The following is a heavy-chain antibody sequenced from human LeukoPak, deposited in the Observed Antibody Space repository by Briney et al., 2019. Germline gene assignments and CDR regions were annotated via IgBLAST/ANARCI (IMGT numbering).Heavy chain of an antibody. V-gene: IGHV3-33*01. CDR1: GFTFSSYG. D-gene: IGHD6-19*01. CDR2: IWYDGSNK. CDR3: ADGGYSSGEAPVY. Sequence: SGRSLRLSCAASGFTFSSYGMHWVRQAPGKGLEWVAVIWYDGSNKYYADSVKGRFTISRDNSKNTLYLQMNSLRAEDTAVYYCADGGYSSGEAPVYWGQGTLVTVSS. J-gene: IGHJ4*02.